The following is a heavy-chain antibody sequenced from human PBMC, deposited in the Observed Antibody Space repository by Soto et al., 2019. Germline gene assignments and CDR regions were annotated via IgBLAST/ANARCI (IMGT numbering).Heavy chain of an antibody. J-gene: IGHJ4*02. V-gene: IGHV4-30-4*01. CDR1: GGSVNSGDYY. CDR3: ARLGHALDY. Sequence: QVQLQESGPGLVKPSQTLSLTCTVSGGSVNSGDYYWNWIRQSPGKGLEWIGYIYYTGSTYYNPSLKSRVIISADTSKNHFSLKLTSLPAADTAVYYCARLGHALDYWGQGTLVTVSS. CDR2: IYYTGST.